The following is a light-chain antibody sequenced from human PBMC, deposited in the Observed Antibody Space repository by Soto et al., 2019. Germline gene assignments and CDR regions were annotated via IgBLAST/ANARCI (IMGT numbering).Light chain of an antibody. V-gene: IGKV3-11*01. Sequence: EIVLTHSPATLSLSPWEIATLSCRASQSVSSTYLAWYQQKPVQAPRLLIYDASNRATGIPARFSGTGSGTDFTLTINNLEPEDFAVYYCQVRTNWSIAFGRGTRLEIK. CDR1: QSVSSTY. CDR2: DAS. J-gene: IGKJ5*01. CDR3: QVRTNWSIA.